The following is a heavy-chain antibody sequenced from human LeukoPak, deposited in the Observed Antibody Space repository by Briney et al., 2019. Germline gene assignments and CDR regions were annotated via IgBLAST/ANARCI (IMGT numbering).Heavy chain of an antibody. Sequence: SVKVSCKASGGTFTSYAISWVRQAPGQGLEWMGGIIPIFGTAKYAQKFQGRVTITADESTSTAYMELSSLRSEDTAVYYCARGRPHGGFYYYYYMDVWGKGTTVTISS. V-gene: IGHV1-69*13. J-gene: IGHJ6*03. CDR3: ARGRPHGGFYYYYYMDV. CDR2: IIPIFGTA. CDR1: GGTFTSYA.